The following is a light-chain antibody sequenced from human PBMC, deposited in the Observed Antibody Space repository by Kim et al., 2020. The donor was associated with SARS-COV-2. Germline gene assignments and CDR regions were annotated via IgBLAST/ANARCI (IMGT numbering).Light chain of an antibody. CDR2: GAS. CDR3: QQYNNWPPYT. J-gene: IGKJ2*01. Sequence: EIVMTQSPATLSVSPGERATLSCRASQSVSSNLAWYQQKPGQAPRLHIYGASTRATGIPARFSGSGSGTEFTLTISSLQSEDFAVYYCQQYNNWPPYTFGQGTKLEI. CDR1: QSVSSN. V-gene: IGKV3-15*01.